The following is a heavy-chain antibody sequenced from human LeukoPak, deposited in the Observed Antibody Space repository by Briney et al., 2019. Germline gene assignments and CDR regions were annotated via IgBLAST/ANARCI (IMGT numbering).Heavy chain of an antibody. Sequence: PGGSLRLSCAASGFTFSDYYMTWVRQAPGKGLEWVSSISSSSSYIYYADSVKGRFTISRDNAKNSLYLQMNSLRAEDTAVYYCARAFDTAMVSMGYWGQGTLVTVSS. D-gene: IGHD5-18*01. V-gene: IGHV3-21*01. J-gene: IGHJ4*02. CDR1: GFTFSDYY. CDR3: ARAFDTAMVSMGY. CDR2: ISSSSSYI.